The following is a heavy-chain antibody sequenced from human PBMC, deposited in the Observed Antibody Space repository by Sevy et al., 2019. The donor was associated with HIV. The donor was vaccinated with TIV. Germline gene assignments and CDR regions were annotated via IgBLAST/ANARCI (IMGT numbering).Heavy chain of an antibody. CDR1: GFTFSSYS. CDR2: ISSSSSTI. D-gene: IGHD2-2*02. CDR3: ARGQIYCSSTSCYIDYYYYGMDV. V-gene: IGHV3-48*01. Sequence: GSLRLSCAASGFTFSSYSMNWVRQAPGKGLEWVSYISSSSSTIYYADSVKGRFTISRDNAKNSLYLQMNSLRAEDTAVYYCARGQIYCSSTSCYIDYYYYGMDVWGQGTTVTVSS. J-gene: IGHJ6*02.